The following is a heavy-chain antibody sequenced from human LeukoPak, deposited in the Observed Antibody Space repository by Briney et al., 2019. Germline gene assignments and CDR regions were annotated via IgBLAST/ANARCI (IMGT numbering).Heavy chain of an antibody. J-gene: IGHJ6*02. CDR3: ARFIVVVTNGMDV. CDR1: GGSFSGYY. Sequence: SETLSLTCAVYGGSFSGYYWSWIRQPPGKGLEWIGEINHSGSTNYNSSLKSRVTISVDTSENQFSLKLSSVTAADTAVYYCARFIVVVTNGMDVWGQGTTVTVSS. D-gene: IGHD2-21*02. CDR2: INHSGST. V-gene: IGHV4-34*01.